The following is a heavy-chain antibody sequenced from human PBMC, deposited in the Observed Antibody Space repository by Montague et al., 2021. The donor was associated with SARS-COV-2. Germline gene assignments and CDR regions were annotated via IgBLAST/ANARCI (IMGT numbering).Heavy chain of an antibody. CDR2: IYTSGST. D-gene: IGHD5-24*01. J-gene: IGHJ6*02. CDR1: GGSISSHY. CDR3: ARDHMTTMFMVYYYGMDV. V-gene: IGHV4-4*07. Sequence: SETLSLTCTVSGGSISSHYWSWIRQPAGKGLEWIGRIYTSGSTKYNPSLKSRVTMSVDTSKNQFSLKLSSVTAADTAVYYCARDHMTTMFMVYYYGMDVWGQGTTVTVSS.